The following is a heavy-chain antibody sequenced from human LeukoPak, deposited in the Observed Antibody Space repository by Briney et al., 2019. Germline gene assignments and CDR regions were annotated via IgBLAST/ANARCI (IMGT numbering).Heavy chain of an antibody. CDR3: ARGFQLQYYYYGMDV. CDR1: GYTFTGYY. Sequence: ASVKVSCKASGYTFTGYYMHWVRQAPGQGLEWMGRINPNSGGTNYAQKFQGRVTMTGDTSISTAYMELSRLRSDDTAVYYCARGFQLQYYYYGMDVWGQGTTVTVSS. J-gene: IGHJ6*02. CDR2: INPNSGGT. D-gene: IGHD2-2*01. V-gene: IGHV1-2*06.